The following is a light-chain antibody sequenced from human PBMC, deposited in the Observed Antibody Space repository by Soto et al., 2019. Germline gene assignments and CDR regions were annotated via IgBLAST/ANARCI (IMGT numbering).Light chain of an antibody. CDR2: DVS. CDR3: CSYAGSYPVV. Sequence: QSALTQPRSVSGSPGQSVTISCTGTSSDVGGYNYVSWYQQHPGKAPKLMIYDVSKRPSGVPDRFSGSKSGNTASLTISGLQAEEEADYYCCSYAGSYPVVFGGGTQLTVL. V-gene: IGLV2-11*01. CDR1: SSDVGGYNY. J-gene: IGLJ2*01.